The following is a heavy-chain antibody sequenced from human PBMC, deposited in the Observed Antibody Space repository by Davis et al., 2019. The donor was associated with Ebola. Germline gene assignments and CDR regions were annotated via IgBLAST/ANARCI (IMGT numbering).Heavy chain of an antibody. J-gene: IGHJ1*01. CDR1: GGSISSRNW. Sequence: SETLSLTCAVSGGSISSRNWWSWVRQTPGKGLEWIGSIYHSGSTSYNPSLKSRLTISLDASKNQISLKLTSVTAADTAVYYCARVGEVAGPAEYFQHWGQGTQVTVSS. V-gene: IGHV4-4*02. CDR3: ARVGEVAGPAEYFQH. CDR2: IYHSGST. D-gene: IGHD6-19*01.